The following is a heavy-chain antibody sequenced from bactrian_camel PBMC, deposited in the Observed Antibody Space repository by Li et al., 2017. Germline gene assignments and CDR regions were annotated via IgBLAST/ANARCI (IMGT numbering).Heavy chain of an antibody. CDR1: GFTFSHYW. V-gene: IGHV3S1*01. D-gene: IGHD7*01. J-gene: IGHJ4*01. Sequence: HVQLVESGGGLVQPGGSLRLSCAASGFTFSHYWMSWVRQAPGKGLDWVSTIGNLGGATDYADSVKGRFTISRDNAKNTLYLQLDSLRTEDTATYYCAKGRPRLGLVAADLDRGQGTQVTVS. CDR3: AKGRPRLGLVAADLD. CDR2: IGNLGGAT.